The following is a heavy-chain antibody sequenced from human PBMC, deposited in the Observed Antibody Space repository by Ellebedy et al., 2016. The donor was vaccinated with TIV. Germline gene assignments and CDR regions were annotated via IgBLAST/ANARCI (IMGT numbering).Heavy chain of an antibody. CDR2: ISSNGGST. D-gene: IGHD3-9*01. J-gene: IGHJ4*02. V-gene: IGHV3-64D*06. CDR1: GFTFSNYA. Sequence: GGSLRLSCSASGFTFSNYAMHWVRQAPGKGLEYVSAISSNGGSTYHADSVRGRFTISRDNSRNTLHLQMRSLRAEDTAVYYCVKELQYFKPYWELDYWGQGTLVTVSS. CDR3: VKELQYFKPYWELDY.